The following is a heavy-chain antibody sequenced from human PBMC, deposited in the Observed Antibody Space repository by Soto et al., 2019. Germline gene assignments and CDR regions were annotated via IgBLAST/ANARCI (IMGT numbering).Heavy chain of an antibody. CDR2: INKNGAAA. CDR1: GFIFSGYT. D-gene: IGHD2-2*01. CDR3: AREGEYCDSTFCYEDY. V-gene: IGHV3-64D*06. J-gene: IGHJ4*02. Sequence: PGGSLRLSCSASGFIFSGYTMHWVRQAPGKGLEYVSAINKNGAAAYYADSVRGRFIISRDNSKNTLYFQMSSLRTEDMAVYYCAREGEYCDSTFCYEDYWGLGTLVTVS.